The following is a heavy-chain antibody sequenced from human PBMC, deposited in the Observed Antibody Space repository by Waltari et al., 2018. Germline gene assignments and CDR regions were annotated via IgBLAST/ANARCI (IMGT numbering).Heavy chain of an antibody. CDR2: ISAYNGNT. V-gene: IGHV1-18*01. CDR1: GYTFTSYG. Sequence: QVQLVQSGAEVKKPGASVKVSCKASGYTFTSYGISWVRQAPGQGLEWMGWISAYNGNTNYAQKIQGRVTMTTDTATSTAYMELRSLRSEDTAVYYCAREGMTTVTGAYYDYGMDVWGQGTTVTVSS. D-gene: IGHD4-17*01. CDR3: AREGMTTVTGAYYDYGMDV. J-gene: IGHJ6*02.